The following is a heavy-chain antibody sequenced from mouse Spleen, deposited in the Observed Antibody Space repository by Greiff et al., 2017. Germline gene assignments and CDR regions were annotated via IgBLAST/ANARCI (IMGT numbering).Heavy chain of an antibody. V-gene: IGHV1-55*01. J-gene: IGHJ1*01. CDR3: ARGITSNWYFDV. D-gene: IGHD1-1*01. CDR2: IYPGSGST. Sequence: QVQLQQPGAELVKPGASVKMSCKASGYTFTSYWITWVKQRPGQGLEWIGDIYPGSGSTNYNEKFKSKATLTVDTSSSTAYMQLSSLTSEDSAVYYCARGITSNWYFDVWGAGTTVTVSS. CDR1: GYTFTSYW.